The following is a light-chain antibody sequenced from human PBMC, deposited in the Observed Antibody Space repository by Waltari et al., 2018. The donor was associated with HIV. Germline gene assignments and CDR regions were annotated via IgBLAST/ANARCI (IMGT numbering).Light chain of an antibody. CDR3: QSYDSSLNGWV. J-gene: IGLJ3*02. CDR2: GNT. V-gene: IGLV1-40*01. CDR1: SSNIGAGYD. Sequence: PGRKVIISCTGSSSNIGAGYDVQWYQQCPGTAPKVLIYGNTNRPSGVPDRFSGSKSGNSASLAITGLQADDEADYYCQSYDSSLNGWVFGGGTKLTV.